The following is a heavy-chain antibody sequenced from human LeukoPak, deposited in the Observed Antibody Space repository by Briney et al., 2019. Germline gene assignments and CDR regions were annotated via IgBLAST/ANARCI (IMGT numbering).Heavy chain of an antibody. CDR1: GFTFSSYA. CDR3: AKDPEGARGWYFDL. V-gene: IGHV3-23*01. J-gene: IGHJ2*01. D-gene: IGHD1-14*01. CDR2: ISDSGGDT. Sequence: GGSLRLSCAASGFTFSSYAMSWVRQAPGKGLGWVSSISDSGGDTYYADSVKGRFTISRDNSKNTLYLQMNSLRAEDTAVYYCAKDPEGARGWYFDLWGRGTLVTVSS.